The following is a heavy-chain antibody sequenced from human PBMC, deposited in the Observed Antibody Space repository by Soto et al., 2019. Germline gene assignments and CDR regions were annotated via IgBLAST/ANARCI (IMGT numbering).Heavy chain of an antibody. CDR2: IYWDDDK. Sequence: QITLKESGPTLVKPTQTLTLTCTFSGFLLTTSGVGVGWIRQPPGKALEWLALIYWDDDKRYSPSLKSRLTITKDTSKNQVVRTMTNMDPVDTATYYGAHTMPPRVADYWGQGTLVTVSS. D-gene: IGHD2-2*01. CDR1: GFLLTTSGVG. J-gene: IGHJ4*02. V-gene: IGHV2-5*02. CDR3: AHTMPPRVADY.